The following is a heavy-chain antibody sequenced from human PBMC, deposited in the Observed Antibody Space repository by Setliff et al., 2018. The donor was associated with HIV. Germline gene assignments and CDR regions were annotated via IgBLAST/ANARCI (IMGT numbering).Heavy chain of an antibody. J-gene: IGHJ4*02. D-gene: IGHD2-21*01. CDR2: IIPILGVA. Sequence: SVKVSCKPSGGTFSSYAITWVRQAPGQGLEWMGGIIPILGVANYAQKFQGRVTMTRDTSVSTAYLELSNLRSEDTAVYYCARGRGIIGALVYWGQGTLVTVSS. CDR1: GGTFSSYA. V-gene: IGHV1-69*10. CDR3: ARGRGIIGALVY.